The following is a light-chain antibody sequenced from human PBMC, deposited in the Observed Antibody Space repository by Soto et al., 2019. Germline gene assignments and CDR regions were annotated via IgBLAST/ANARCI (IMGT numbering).Light chain of an antibody. CDR3: QSYDSSMSGSNVV. CDR1: SSNIGAGYD. J-gene: IGLJ2*01. CDR2: GNS. V-gene: IGLV1-40*01. Sequence: QSVLTQPPSVSGAPGQRVTISCTGSSSNIGAGYDVHWYQQLPGTAPKLLIYGNSNRPSGVPDRFSGSNSGTSASLAITRLEAEDEADYYCQSYDSSMSGSNVVFGGGTQLTVL.